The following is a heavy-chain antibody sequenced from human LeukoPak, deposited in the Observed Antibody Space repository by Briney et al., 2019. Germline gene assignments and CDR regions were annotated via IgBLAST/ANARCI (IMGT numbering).Heavy chain of an antibody. CDR3: ARLPPDFVRGGSWYAFDY. Sequence: GASLKISCKGSGYIFTSYWIGWVRQMPGKGLEWMGIIYPGDSDTRYSPSFQGQVTISADKSISTAYLQWSSLKASDTAMYYCARLPPDFVRGGSWYAFDYWGQGTLVTVSS. D-gene: IGHD6-13*01. CDR1: GYIFTSYW. V-gene: IGHV5-51*01. J-gene: IGHJ4*02. CDR2: IYPGDSDT.